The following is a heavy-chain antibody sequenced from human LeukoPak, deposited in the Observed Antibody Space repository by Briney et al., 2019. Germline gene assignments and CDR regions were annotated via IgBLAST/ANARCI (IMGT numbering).Heavy chain of an antibody. Sequence: PGGSLRLSCAASGFTFSNYAMSWVRQAPGKELEWVSSITNNAGSTYYADSVRGRFTISRDNSKNTLYLQMNSLRAEDTAVYYCATASPYHDYWGQGTLVPVSS. CDR2: ITNNAGST. V-gene: IGHV3-23*01. D-gene: IGHD2-2*01. J-gene: IGHJ4*02. CDR3: ATASPYHDY. CDR1: GFTFSNYA.